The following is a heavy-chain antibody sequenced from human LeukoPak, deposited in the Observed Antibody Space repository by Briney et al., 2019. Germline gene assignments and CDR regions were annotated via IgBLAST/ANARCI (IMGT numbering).Heavy chain of an antibody. Sequence: SVKVSCEASGGTFSSYAISWVRQAPGQGLEWMGRIIPIFGIANYAQKFQGRVTITADKSTSTAYMELSSLRSEDTAVYYCARMGRVEMATITWYFDLWGRGTLVTVSS. V-gene: IGHV1-69*04. CDR3: ARMGRVEMATITWYFDL. CDR2: IIPIFGIA. CDR1: GGTFSSYA. J-gene: IGHJ2*01. D-gene: IGHD5-24*01.